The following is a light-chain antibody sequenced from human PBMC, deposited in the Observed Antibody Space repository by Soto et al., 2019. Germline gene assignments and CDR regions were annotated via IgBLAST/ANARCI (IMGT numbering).Light chain of an antibody. V-gene: IGKV3-20*01. Sequence: ETVLTQSPGTLSLSPGERATLSCRASQSVTSNYLAWYQQRPGQAPRLLIYGAFSRATGIPDRFSGSGSGTDFTLTISRLEPEDFAVYYCQQYGSSPGLFTFGPGTKVYIK. J-gene: IGKJ3*01. CDR1: QSVTSNY. CDR3: QQYGSSPGLFT. CDR2: GAF.